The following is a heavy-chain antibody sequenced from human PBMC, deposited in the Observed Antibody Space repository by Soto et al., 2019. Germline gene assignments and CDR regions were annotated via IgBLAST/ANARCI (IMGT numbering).Heavy chain of an antibody. Sequence: EASVKVSCKASGYTFTGYYMHWVRQAPGQGLEWMGWINPNSGGTNYAQKFQGRVTMTRDTSISTAYMELSRLRSDDTAVYYCARSGGVVVVAATPVGYYYYGMDVWGQGTTVTAP. V-gene: IGHV1-2*02. D-gene: IGHD2-15*01. CDR3: ARSGGVVVVAATPVGYYYYGMDV. CDR1: GYTFTGYY. CDR2: INPNSGGT. J-gene: IGHJ6*02.